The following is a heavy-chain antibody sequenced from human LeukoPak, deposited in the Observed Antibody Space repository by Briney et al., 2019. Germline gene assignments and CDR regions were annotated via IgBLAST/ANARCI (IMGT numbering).Heavy chain of an antibody. J-gene: IGHJ4*02. CDR2: IYPGDSDT. Sequence: GESLKISCKGSGYRFTSYWIAWVRQMPGKGLEWMGIIYPGDSDTRYSPSFQGQVTISADKSISTAYLQWSSLKASDSAMYYCARRLAAASSGDFDYWGQGTLVTVSS. V-gene: IGHV5-51*01. CDR1: GYRFTSYW. CDR3: ARRLAAASSGDFDY. D-gene: IGHD6-13*01.